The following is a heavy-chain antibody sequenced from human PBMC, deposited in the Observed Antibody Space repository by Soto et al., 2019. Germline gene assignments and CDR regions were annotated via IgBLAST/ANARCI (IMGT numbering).Heavy chain of an antibody. Sequence: EVQVVESGGGLVQPGGSLRLSCAASGFSVTNNYMNWVRQAPGKGLEWVSIIDIGGNTYYADSVKYRFTISRDNSRNTLYLPMDSLRAEDTAVYYCARGRGSTGYLGREHYFDYWGQGTLVTVSP. CDR2: IDIGGNT. CDR1: GFSVTNNY. CDR3: ARGRGSTGYLGREHYFDY. D-gene: IGHD2-2*01. J-gene: IGHJ4*02. V-gene: IGHV3-66*01.